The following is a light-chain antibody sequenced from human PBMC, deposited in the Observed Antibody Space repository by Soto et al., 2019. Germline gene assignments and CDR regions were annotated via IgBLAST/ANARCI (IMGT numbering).Light chain of an antibody. J-gene: IGKJ2*01. CDR3: QQYNSHPYA. Sequence: IQMTQSPSSVSASVGDRVTMTCRASQGVGGWLAWYQQKPGKVPKLLIYATSSLHSGVPSRFSGSGSGTDFTLSISSLQPEDFATYYCQQYNSHPYAFGQGTKLEIK. V-gene: IGKV1D-16*01. CDR2: ATS. CDR1: QGVGGW.